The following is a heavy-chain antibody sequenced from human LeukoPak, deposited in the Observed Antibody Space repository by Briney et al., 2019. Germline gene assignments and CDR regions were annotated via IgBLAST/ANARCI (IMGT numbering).Heavy chain of an antibody. CDR2: ISGSGGST. CDR3: AKEPYDILTGYFSMGY. CDR1: GFTFSSYA. Sequence: PGGSLRLSCAASGFTFSSYAMSWVRQAPGKGLEWVSAISGSGGSTYYADSVKGRFTISRDNSKNTLYLQMNSLRAEDTAVYCCAKEPYDILTGYFSMGYWGQGTLVTVSS. V-gene: IGHV3-23*01. J-gene: IGHJ4*02. D-gene: IGHD3-9*01.